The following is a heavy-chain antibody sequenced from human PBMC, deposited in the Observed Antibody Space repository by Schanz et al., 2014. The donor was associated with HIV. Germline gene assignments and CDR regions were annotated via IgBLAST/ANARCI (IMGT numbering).Heavy chain of an antibody. CDR2: IWKDGSKK. Sequence: QVQLVESGGDVVQPGRSLRLSCAASGFTFSGYGMQGGRTAPGKGLKGVAVIWKDGSKKYYADSVKGRFSISRDNAKNSLYLQMNSLRPEDTALYYCAKGTFLAADGHDAFDISRPLSMDTVSS. D-gene: IGHD6-13*01. J-gene: IGHJ3*02. CDR3: AKGTFLAADGHDAFDI. V-gene: IGHV3-33*03. CDR1: GFTFSGYG.